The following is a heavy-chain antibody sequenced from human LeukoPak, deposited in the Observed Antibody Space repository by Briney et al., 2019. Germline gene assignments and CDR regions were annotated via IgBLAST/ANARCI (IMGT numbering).Heavy chain of an antibody. V-gene: IGHV3-7*01. CDR1: GFTFRSYW. CDR2: IKQDGSEK. CDR3: ARDDCSSISCYHNRFDP. D-gene: IGHD2-2*01. J-gene: IGHJ5*02. Sequence: PGGSLRLSCAASGFTFRSYWMNWVRQAPGKGLEWVANIKQDGSEKYYVDSVKGRFTISRDNAKNSLYLQMNSLRAEDTAVYYCARDDCSSISCYHNRFDPWGQGTLVTVFS.